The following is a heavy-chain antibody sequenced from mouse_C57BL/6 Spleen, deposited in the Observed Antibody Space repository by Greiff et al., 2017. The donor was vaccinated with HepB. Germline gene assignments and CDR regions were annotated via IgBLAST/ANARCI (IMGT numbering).Heavy chain of an antibody. CDR1: GFTFSDYG. V-gene: IGHV5-17*01. CDR3: ARPSITTVVAAHWYFDV. CDR2: ISSGSSTI. J-gene: IGHJ1*03. Sequence: EVMLVESGGGLVKPGGSLKLSCAASGFTFSDYGMHWVRQAPEKGLEWVAYISSGSSTIYYADTVKGRFTISRDNAKNTLFLQMTSLRSEDTAMYYCARPSITTVVAAHWYFDVWGTGTTVTVSS. D-gene: IGHD1-1*01.